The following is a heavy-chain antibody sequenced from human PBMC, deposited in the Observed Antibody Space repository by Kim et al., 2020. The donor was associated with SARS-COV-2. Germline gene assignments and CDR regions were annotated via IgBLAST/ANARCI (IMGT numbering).Heavy chain of an antibody. V-gene: IGHV3-23*01. J-gene: IGHJ6*02. D-gene: IGHD2-21*01. Sequence: GGSLRLSCAASGFTFSSYAMSWVRQAPGKGLEWVSAINGSGGSTYYADSVKGRFTISRDNSKNTLYLQMNSLRAEDTAVYYCASLTVVVIIGGVGFMDVWGQGTTVTVSS. CDR3: ASLTVVVIIGGVGFMDV. CDR2: INGSGGST. CDR1: GFTFSSYA.